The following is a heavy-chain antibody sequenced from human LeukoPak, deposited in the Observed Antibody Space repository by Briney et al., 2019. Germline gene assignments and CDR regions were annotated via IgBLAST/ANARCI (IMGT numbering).Heavy chain of an antibody. Sequence: PGGSLRLSCAASGFTSSSYWMSWVRQAPGKGLEWVANIKQDGSEKYYVDSVKGRFTISRDNAKNSLYLQMNSLRAEDTAVYYCARDAQRGFDYSNSLKYWGHGTLVTVSS. J-gene: IGHJ4*01. CDR2: IKQDGSEK. CDR1: GFTSSSYW. D-gene: IGHD4-11*01. CDR3: ARDAQRGFDYSNSLKY. V-gene: IGHV3-7*01.